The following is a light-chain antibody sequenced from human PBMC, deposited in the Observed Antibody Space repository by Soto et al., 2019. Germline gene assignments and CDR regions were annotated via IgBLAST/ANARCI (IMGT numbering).Light chain of an antibody. CDR2: DAS. CDR1: QSISSN. Sequence: EIVMTQSPATLSVSPGERVTLSCRASQSISSNLAWYQQKPGQAPRLLIYDASTRATGGPTRFSGSGSGTEFTLTISSLQSEDFAVYYCQQYNSYPKTFGQGTKVEIK. V-gene: IGKV3-15*01. J-gene: IGKJ1*01. CDR3: QQYNSYPKT.